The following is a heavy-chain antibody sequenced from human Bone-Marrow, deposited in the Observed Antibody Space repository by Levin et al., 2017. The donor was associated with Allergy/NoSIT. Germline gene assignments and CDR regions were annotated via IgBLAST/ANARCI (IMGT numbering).Heavy chain of an antibody. CDR1: GSTFTDHY. CDR2: INPDSGAS. J-gene: IGHJ3*01. V-gene: IGHV1-2*02. D-gene: IGHD2-15*01. CDR3: ATSRFNRYCSGGGCYSGGGEDAFDL. Sequence: GESLKISCKASGSTFTDHYVHWVRQAPGQGLEWMGWINPDSGASNYAQNLQGRVTMTRDTSISPAYMELSRLRSDDTDVYYCATSRFNRYCSGGGCYSGGGEDAFDLWGQGTMVTVSS.